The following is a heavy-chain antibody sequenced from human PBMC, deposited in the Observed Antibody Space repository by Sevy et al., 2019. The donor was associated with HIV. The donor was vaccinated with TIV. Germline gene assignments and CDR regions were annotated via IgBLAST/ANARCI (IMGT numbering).Heavy chain of an antibody. CDR1: GFTFSSYS. V-gene: IGHV3-21*01. CDR2: ISSSSSYI. CDR3: ARGGRYYYGSGSYVGMDV. D-gene: IGHD3-10*01. J-gene: IGHJ6*02. Sequence: GGSMRLSCAASGFTFSSYSMNWVRQAPGKGLEWVSSISSSSSYIYYADSVKGRFTISRDNAKNSLYLQMNSLRAEDTAVYYCARGGRYYYGSGSYVGMDVWGQGTTVTVSS.